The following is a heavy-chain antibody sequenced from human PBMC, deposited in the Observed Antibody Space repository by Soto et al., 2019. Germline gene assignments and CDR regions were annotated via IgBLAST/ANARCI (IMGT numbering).Heavy chain of an antibody. CDR1: GGSISSGDYY. Sequence: QVQLQESGPGLVKPSQTLSLTCTVSGGSISSGDYYWSWIRQPPGKGLEWIGYIYYSGSTYYNPSLKSRVTISVDTSKNQCSLKLSSVTAADTAVYYCARGPVVVVAATHFDYWGQGTLVTVSS. V-gene: IGHV4-30-4*01. CDR2: IYYSGST. CDR3: ARGPVVVVAATHFDY. J-gene: IGHJ4*02. D-gene: IGHD2-15*01.